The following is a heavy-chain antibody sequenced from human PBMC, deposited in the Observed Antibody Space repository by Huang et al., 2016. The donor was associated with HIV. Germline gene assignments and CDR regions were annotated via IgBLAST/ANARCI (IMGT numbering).Heavy chain of an antibody. J-gene: IGHJ2*01. CDR3: ARASWYEPRSWYFGL. CDR1: GGSVSGHS. CDR2: INDNGYT. Sequence: QVQLQQWGAGLLKPSETLSLTCAVYGGSVSGHSWRWIRQPPGKGLEWIAEINDNGYTNYNPALKSRVTISVHTSRNQFSLKLNSVTAADAAVYYCARASWYEPRSWYFGLWGRGTLVTVSS. D-gene: IGHD6-13*01. V-gene: IGHV4-34*01.